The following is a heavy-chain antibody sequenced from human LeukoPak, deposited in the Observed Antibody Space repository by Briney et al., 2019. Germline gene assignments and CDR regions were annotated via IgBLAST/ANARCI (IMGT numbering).Heavy chain of an antibody. J-gene: IGHJ4*02. Sequence: GGSLRLSCAASGFTFNNYAMSWVRQAPGKGLEWVTSISGSGGTTYYADSVKGRFTISRDNSKNTLYLQMNSLRAEDTAVYYCAKYRKYPYFGVVNPYYFDYWGQGTLVTVSS. D-gene: IGHD3-3*01. CDR2: ISGSGGTT. V-gene: IGHV3-23*01. CDR1: GFTFNNYA. CDR3: AKYRKYPYFGVVNPYYFDY.